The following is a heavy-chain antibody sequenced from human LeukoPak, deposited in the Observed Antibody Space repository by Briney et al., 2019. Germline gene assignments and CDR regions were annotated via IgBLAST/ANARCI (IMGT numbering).Heavy chain of an antibody. J-gene: IGHJ6*03. V-gene: IGHV4-38-2*02. Sequence: SETLSLTCNVSGYSISSGYYWGWIRQPPGKGLEWIGTIYYRGSTYYNRSLKSRVTISLDTSKNQFSLKLTSVTAADTAVYYCARDRQYYDILTGYIGDYYYMDVWGKGTTVTISS. CDR3: ARDRQYYDILTGYIGDYYYMDV. CDR1: GYSISSGYY. CDR2: IYYRGST. D-gene: IGHD3-9*01.